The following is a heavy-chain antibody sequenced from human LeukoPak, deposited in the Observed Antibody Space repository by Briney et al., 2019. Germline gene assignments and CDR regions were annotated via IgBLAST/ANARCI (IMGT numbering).Heavy chain of an antibody. CDR2: INPSGGST. D-gene: IGHD2-15*01. Sequence: ASVKVSCKASGYTFTSYYMHWVRQAPGQGLEWMGIINPSGGSTSYAQKFQGRVTMTRDTSTSTVYMELSSLRSEDTAVYYCAREWGYCSGGSCRDDAFDIWGQGTMVTVSS. CDR3: AREWGYCSGGSCRDDAFDI. J-gene: IGHJ3*02. V-gene: IGHV1-46*01. CDR1: GYTFTSYY.